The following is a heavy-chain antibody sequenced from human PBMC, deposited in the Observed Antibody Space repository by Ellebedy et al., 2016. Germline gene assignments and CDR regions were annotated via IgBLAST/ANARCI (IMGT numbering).Heavy chain of an antibody. V-gene: IGHV3-30*03. Sequence: GGSLRLSXAASGFTFSSYGMHWVRQAPGKGLEWAAVISYDGSNKYYADSVKGRFTISRDNSKNTLYLQMNSLRAEDTAVYYCARGRVAARPGGWFNPWGQGTLVTVSS. D-gene: IGHD6-6*01. J-gene: IGHJ5*02. CDR1: GFTFSSYG. CDR3: ARGRVAARPGGWFNP. CDR2: ISYDGSNK.